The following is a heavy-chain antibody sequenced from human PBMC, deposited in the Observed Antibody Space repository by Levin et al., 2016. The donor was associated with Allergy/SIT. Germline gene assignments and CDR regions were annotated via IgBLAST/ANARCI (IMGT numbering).Heavy chain of an antibody. D-gene: IGHD2-21*02. Sequence: GESLKISCAASGFTFSSYWMHWVRQAPGKGLVWVSRINSDGSSTSYADSVKGRFTISRDNAKNTLYLQMNSLRAEDTAVYYCARFVVVTAGAFDIWGQGTMVTVSS. V-gene: IGHV3-74*01. CDR1: GFTFSSYW. CDR3: ARFVVVTAGAFDI. CDR2: INSDGSST. J-gene: IGHJ3*02.